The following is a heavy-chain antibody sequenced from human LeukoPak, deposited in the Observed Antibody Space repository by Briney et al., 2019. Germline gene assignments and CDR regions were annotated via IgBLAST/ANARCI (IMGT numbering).Heavy chain of an antibody. CDR1: GFTFSSYA. CDR3: AKSRITKVRGVITNFDY. D-gene: IGHD3-10*01. J-gene: IGHJ4*02. CDR2: ISGSGGST. Sequence: GGSLRLSCAASGFTFSSYAMSWVRQAPGKGLEWVSAISGSGGSTYYADSVKGRFTISRDNSKNTLYLQMNSLRAEDTAVYYCAKSRITKVRGVITNFDYWGQGTLVTVSS. V-gene: IGHV3-23*01.